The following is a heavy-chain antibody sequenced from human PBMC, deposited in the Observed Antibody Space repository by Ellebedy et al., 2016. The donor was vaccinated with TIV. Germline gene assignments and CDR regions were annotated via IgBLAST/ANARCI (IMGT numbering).Heavy chain of an antibody. J-gene: IGHJ2*01. D-gene: IGHD4-17*01. Sequence: GESLKISCKGSGYSFTSYWIGWVRQMPGKGLEWMGIIYPGDSDTRYSPSFQGQATISADKSISTAYLQWSSLKASDTAMYYCARPYYGDANDWYFDLWGRGTLVTVSS. CDR2: IYPGDSDT. CDR1: GYSFTSYW. CDR3: ARPYYGDANDWYFDL. V-gene: IGHV5-51*01.